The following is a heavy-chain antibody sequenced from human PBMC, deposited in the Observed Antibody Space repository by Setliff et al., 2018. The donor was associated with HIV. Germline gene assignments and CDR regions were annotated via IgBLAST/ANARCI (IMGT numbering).Heavy chain of an antibody. V-gene: IGHV3-30*02. CDR3: VKDGVRALTRKESKYFQY. Sequence: GGSLRFSCAASGFTFKNYGMHWVRQAPGKGLEWLAFIQYDGSNKYYADSVKGRFTISRDNSKNTVYLQMNSLSAEDTAVFYCVKDGVRALTRKESKYFQYWGQGTLVTVSS. CDR1: GFTFKNYG. CDR2: IQYDGSNK. J-gene: IGHJ1*01. D-gene: IGHD3-16*01.